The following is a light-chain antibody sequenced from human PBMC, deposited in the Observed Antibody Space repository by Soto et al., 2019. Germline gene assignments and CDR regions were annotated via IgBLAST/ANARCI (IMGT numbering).Light chain of an antibody. J-gene: IGLJ1*01. CDR1: SSDVGGYNF. CDR2: EVS. CDR3: SSYTCSTPMGYV. V-gene: IGLV2-14*01. Sequence: QSALTQPASVSGSPGQSITISCTGTSSDVGGYNFVSWYQQHPGKAPKLMIYEVSNRPSGVSNRFSGSKSGNTASLTISGLQAEDEAEYYCSSYTCSTPMGYVFGTGTKLTVL.